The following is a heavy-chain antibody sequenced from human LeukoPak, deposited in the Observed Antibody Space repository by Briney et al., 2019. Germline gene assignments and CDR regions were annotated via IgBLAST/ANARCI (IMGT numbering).Heavy chain of an antibody. CDR1: GGSISSYY. J-gene: IGHJ4*02. Sequence: SETLSLTCSVSGGSISSYYWSWIRQPPGKGLEWIGYLYYSGTTDSNPSLKSRVTISVDTSKNQFSLKLSSVTAADTAVYYCARTYCSGGSCHFDYWGQGTLVTVSS. D-gene: IGHD2-15*01. CDR3: ARTYCSGGSCHFDY. CDR2: LYYSGTT. V-gene: IGHV4-59*08.